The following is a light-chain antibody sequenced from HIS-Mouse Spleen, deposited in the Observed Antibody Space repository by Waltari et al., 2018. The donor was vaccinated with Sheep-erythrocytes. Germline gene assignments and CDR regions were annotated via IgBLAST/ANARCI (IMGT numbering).Light chain of an antibody. J-gene: IGKJ2*01. CDR3: QQYNNWPPPYT. Sequence: EIVMTQSPANLSVSPGDRATFSCRASQSVSSNLAWYQQKPCQAPRLLIYGASTRATGIPARFSGSGSGTEFTLTISSMQSEDFAVYYCQQYNNWPPPYTFGQGTKLEIK. CDR1: QSVSSN. CDR2: GAS. V-gene: IGKV3-15*01.